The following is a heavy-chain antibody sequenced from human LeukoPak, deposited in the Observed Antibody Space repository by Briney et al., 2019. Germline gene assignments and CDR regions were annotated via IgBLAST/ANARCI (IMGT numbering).Heavy chain of an antibody. CDR2: FYYSGST. V-gene: IGHV4-61*01. J-gene: IGHJ4*02. Sequence: SETLSLTCTVSGASVSSGNSYWSWIRQAPGKGLEWIGYFYYSGSTSYSPSLKSRVTISADTSKNQLSLRLRSVTAADTAVYYCAREAQSSGAMGCWGQGILVTVSS. CDR3: AREAQSSGAMGC. D-gene: IGHD6-19*01. CDR1: GASVSSGNSY.